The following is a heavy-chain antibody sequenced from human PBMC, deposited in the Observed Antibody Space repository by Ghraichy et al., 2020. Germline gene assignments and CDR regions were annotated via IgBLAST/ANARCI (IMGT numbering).Heavy chain of an antibody. CDR1: GFTFSSYA. CDR2: ISGSGGST. Sequence: GGSLRLSCAASGFTFSSYAMSWVRQAPGKGLEWVSAISGSGGSTYYADSVKGRFTISRDNSKNTLYLQMNSLRAEDTAVYYCAKGGPRCSSTSCYLNWFDPWGQGTLVTVSS. D-gene: IGHD2-2*01. J-gene: IGHJ5*02. CDR3: AKGGPRCSSTSCYLNWFDP. V-gene: IGHV3-23*01.